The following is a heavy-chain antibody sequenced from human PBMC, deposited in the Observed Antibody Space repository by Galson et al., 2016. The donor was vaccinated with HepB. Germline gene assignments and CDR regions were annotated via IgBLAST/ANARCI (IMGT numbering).Heavy chain of an antibody. Sequence: SLRLSCAASGFTFSSYWMSWVRQAPGKGLDWVANVKRDGRERYYVDSVKGRFTISRDNAKNSLFLQMNSLRVEDTAVYYCARGANRGRHFDYWGQGTLVTVSS. D-gene: IGHD3-10*01. J-gene: IGHJ4*02. CDR2: VKRDGRER. V-gene: IGHV3-7*03. CDR3: ARGANRGRHFDY. CDR1: GFTFSSYW.